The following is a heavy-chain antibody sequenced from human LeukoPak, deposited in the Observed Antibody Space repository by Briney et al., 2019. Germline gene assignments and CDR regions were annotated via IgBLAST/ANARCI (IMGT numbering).Heavy chain of an antibody. Sequence: ASVKVSCKASGYTFTTYDINWVRQATGQGLEWMGWMNPNSGNTGYAQKFQGRVTMTRNTSISTAYMELSSLRSEDTAVYYCARGLGGVVVPAAIGVSWGQGTLVTVSS. J-gene: IGHJ4*02. V-gene: IGHV1-8*01. CDR3: ARGLGGVVVPAAIGVS. CDR2: MNPNSGNT. CDR1: GYTFTTYD. D-gene: IGHD2-2*01.